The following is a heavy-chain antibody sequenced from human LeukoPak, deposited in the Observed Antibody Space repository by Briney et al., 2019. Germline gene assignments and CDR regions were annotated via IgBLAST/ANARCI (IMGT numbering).Heavy chain of an antibody. J-gene: IGHJ4*02. D-gene: IGHD5-24*01. V-gene: IGHV3-23*01. Sequence: GGSLRLSCAASGFTFSSYAMSWVRQAPGKGLEWVSAISGSGGSTYYADSVKGWFTISRDNSKSTLFLQMNSLRAEDTAVYYCAKDPRVGSRVATPCHWGQGTLVTVSS. CDR1: GFTFSSYA. CDR3: AKDPRVGSRVATPCH. CDR2: ISGSGGST.